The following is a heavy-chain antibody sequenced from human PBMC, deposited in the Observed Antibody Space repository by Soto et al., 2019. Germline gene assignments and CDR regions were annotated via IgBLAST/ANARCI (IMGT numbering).Heavy chain of an antibody. Sequence: ETLSLTCAVEGGSFVGYYWSWIRQPPGKGLEWIGEIHHSGSTNYNPSLKSRVTISVDTSKNQFSLKLSSVTAADTAVYYCAWRNYYYYGMDVWGQGTTVTVSS. V-gene: IGHV4-34*01. J-gene: IGHJ6*02. CDR2: IHHSGST. CDR1: GGSFVGYY. CDR3: AWRNYYYYGMDV.